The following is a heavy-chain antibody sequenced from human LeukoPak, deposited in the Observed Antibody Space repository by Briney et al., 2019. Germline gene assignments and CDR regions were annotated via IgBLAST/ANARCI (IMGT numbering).Heavy chain of an antibody. J-gene: IGHJ4*02. D-gene: IGHD2-2*01. CDR2: ISSSSSTI. Sequence: GGSLRLSCAASGFTFSSYSMIWVRQAPGKGLEWVSYISSSSSTIYYADSVKGRFTISRDNVKNSLYLQMNSLRAEDTAVYYCARAVGYCSSSICYRFDYWGQGTLVTVSS. V-gene: IGHV3-48*01. CDR3: ARAVGYCSSSICYRFDY. CDR1: GFTFSSYS.